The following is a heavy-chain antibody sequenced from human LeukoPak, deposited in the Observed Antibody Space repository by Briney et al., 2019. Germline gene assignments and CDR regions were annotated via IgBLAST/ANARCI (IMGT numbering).Heavy chain of an antibody. D-gene: IGHD5-12*01. J-gene: IGHJ4*02. Sequence: SETLSLTCTVSGGSISSSSYYWGWIRQPPGKGLEWIGSTYYSGSTYYNPSLKSRVTISVDTSKNQFSLKLSSVTAADTAVYYCARLGYSGYDPCPDYWGQGTLVTVSS. V-gene: IGHV4-39*01. CDR2: TYYSGST. CDR3: ARLGYSGYDPCPDY. CDR1: GGSISSSSYY.